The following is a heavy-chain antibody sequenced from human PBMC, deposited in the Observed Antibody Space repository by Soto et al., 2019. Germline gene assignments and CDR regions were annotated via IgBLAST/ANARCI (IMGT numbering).Heavy chain of an antibody. D-gene: IGHD2-21*02. V-gene: IGHV3-23*01. Sequence: GGSLRLSYAASGLTFSRDAMHWVLQAPGKGVEWVSGISGSGAGTYYADSVKGRFTSSRDNSKDTLYLQMDSLRGEDTAIYYCAKSPRSDFEPPWDYWGQGTLVTVSS. J-gene: IGHJ4*02. CDR1: GLTFSRDA. CDR3: AKSPRSDFEPPWDY. CDR2: ISGSGAGT.